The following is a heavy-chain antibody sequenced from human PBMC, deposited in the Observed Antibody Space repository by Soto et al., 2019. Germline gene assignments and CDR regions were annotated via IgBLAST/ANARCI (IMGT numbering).Heavy chain of an antibody. CDR1: GGSFSGYY. V-gene: IGHV4-34*01. Sequence: SETLSLTCAVYGGSFSGYYWSWIRQPPGKGLEWIGEINHSGSTNYNPSLKSRITISVDTSKNQFSLKLSSVTAADTAVYYCAGGKIVVVVAATGHYYYYMDVWGKGTTVTVSS. CDR2: INHSGST. D-gene: IGHD2-15*01. J-gene: IGHJ6*03. CDR3: AGGKIVVVVAATGHYYYYMDV.